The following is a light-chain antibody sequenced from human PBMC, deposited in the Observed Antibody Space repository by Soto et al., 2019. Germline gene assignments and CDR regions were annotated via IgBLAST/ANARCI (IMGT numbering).Light chain of an antibody. CDR2: DAS. V-gene: IGKV1-5*01. CDR3: HQYSAYPVT. CDR1: QRISGQ. Sequence: DIQMTQSPSTLSAFAGDRVTVTCRASQRISGQLAWYQQRPGKAPKLLISDASNLNGGVPSRFSGSGSGTEFTLTISSLQPDDSATYYCHQYSAYPVTFGGGTKVDI. J-gene: IGKJ4*01.